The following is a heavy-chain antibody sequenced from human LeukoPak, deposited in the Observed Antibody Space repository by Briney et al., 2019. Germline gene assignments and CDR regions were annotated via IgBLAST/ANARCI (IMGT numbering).Heavy chain of an antibody. Sequence: PGGSLRLSCAASGLTFSSYAMSWVRQAPGKGLEWVSAISGSGGSTYYADSVKGRFTISRDNSKNTLYLQMNSLRAEDTVVYYCAKVPNSDFWSGSNYYGMDVWGQGTNVTVSS. J-gene: IGHJ6*02. V-gene: IGHV3-23*01. CDR2: ISGSGGST. CDR1: GLTFSSYA. CDR3: AKVPNSDFWSGSNYYGMDV. D-gene: IGHD3-3*01.